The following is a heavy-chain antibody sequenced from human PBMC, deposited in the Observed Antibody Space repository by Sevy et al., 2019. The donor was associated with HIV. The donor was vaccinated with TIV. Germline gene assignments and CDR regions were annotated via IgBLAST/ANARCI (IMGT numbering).Heavy chain of an antibody. CDR3: ATTSRYFSGSTFYSAYGLFAP. CDR2: FDPEDRET. J-gene: IGHJ5*02. D-gene: IGHD2-15*01. CDR1: GYTLTELS. Sequence: ASVKVSCKVSGYTLTELSMHWVRQAPGKGLEWMGGFDPEDRETVYAQKFQGRVTVTEDTSTDTAYMELSSLRSEDTAVYYCATTSRYFSGSTFYSAYGLFAPWAQGTLVTVSS. V-gene: IGHV1-24*01.